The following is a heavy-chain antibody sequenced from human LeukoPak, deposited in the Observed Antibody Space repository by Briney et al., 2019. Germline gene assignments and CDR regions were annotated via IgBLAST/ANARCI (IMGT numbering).Heavy chain of an antibody. CDR1: GFTFSSYA. CDR2: ISYDGSNK. J-gene: IGHJ4*02. Sequence: PGRSLRHSCAASGFTFSSYAMHWVRQAPGKGLEWVAVISYDGSNKYYADSVKGRFTISRDNSKNTLYLQMNSLRAEDTAVYYCARVTSNYYDSSGYYYWGQGTLVTVSS. V-gene: IGHV3-30-3*01. CDR3: ARVTSNYYDSSGYYY. D-gene: IGHD3-22*01.